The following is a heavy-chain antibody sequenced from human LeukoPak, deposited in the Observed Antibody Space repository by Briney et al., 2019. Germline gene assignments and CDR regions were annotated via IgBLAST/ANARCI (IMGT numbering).Heavy chain of an antibody. CDR1: GFTFSSYA. J-gene: IGHJ4*02. Sequence: GGSLRHSCAASGFTFSSYAMSWVRQAPGKGLEWVSAISGSGGSTYYADSVKGRFTISRDNSKNTLYLQMNSLRAEDTAVYYCAKLPPPYCSSTSCPDYWGQGTLVTVSS. V-gene: IGHV3-23*01. D-gene: IGHD2-2*01. CDR2: ISGSGGST. CDR3: AKLPPPYCSSTSCPDY.